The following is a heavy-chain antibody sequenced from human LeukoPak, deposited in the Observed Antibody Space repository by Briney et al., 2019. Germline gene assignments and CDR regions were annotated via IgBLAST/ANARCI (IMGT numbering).Heavy chain of an antibody. CDR2: INPNSGGT. CDR1: GYTFTGYY. D-gene: IGHD3-3*01. Sequence: GASVKVSCKASGYTFTGYYMHWVRQAPGQGLEWMGLINPNSGGTNYAQKFQGRVTMTRDTSISTAYMELSRLRSDDTAVYYCARDFEWGVYDFWSGFGDWGQGTLVTVSS. V-gene: IGHV1-2*02. J-gene: IGHJ4*02. CDR3: ARDFEWGVYDFWSGFGD.